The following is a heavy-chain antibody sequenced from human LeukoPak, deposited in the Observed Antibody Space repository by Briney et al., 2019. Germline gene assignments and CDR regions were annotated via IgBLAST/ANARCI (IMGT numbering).Heavy chain of an antibody. Sequence: SETLSLTCTVSGGSISNYYWSWIRQPPGKGLEWIGYIYYSGSTNYNPSLKSRVTISVDTSKNQFSLKLSSVTAADTAVYYCARGDIDCSSTSCNHGLVDYWGQGTLVTVSS. V-gene: IGHV4-59*08. CDR1: GGSISNYY. CDR3: ARGDIDCSSTSCNHGLVDY. D-gene: IGHD2-2*01. J-gene: IGHJ4*02. CDR2: IYYSGST.